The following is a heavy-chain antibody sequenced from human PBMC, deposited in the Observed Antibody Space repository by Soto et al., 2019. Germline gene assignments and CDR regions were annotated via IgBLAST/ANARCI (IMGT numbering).Heavy chain of an antibody. CDR3: ARGGGVGVAGSAAFDM. CDR1: GYPVTAYY. Sequence: QLHLVQSGAVVKKPGASVTVSCSASGYPVTAYYMHWVRQAPGRGLEWMGGINPATGAAKYTQTFQGRVTVTRDTSTSTVFMELSGLNSADTAGFYCARGGGVGVAGSAAFDMWGQGTLVTVSS. V-gene: IGHV1-2*02. J-gene: IGHJ3*02. CDR2: INPATGAA. D-gene: IGHD3-3*01.